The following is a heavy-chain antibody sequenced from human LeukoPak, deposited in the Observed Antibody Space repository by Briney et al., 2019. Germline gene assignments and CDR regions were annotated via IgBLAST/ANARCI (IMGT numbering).Heavy chain of an antibody. J-gene: IGHJ5*02. CDR1: GYTFTGYY. Sequence: GASVKVSCKASGYTFTGYYMHWVRQAPGQGLEWMGWINPNSGGTNYAQKFQGRVTMTRDTSISTACMELSRLRSDDTAVYYCAREDAGAYYDFWTGYYWSWFDPWGQGTLVTVSS. CDR3: AREDAGAYYDFWTGYYWSWFDP. CDR2: INPNSGGT. D-gene: IGHD3-3*01. V-gene: IGHV1-2*02.